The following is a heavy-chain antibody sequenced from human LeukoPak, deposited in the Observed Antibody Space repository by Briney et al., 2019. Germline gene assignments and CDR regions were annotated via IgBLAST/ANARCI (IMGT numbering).Heavy chain of an antibody. CDR1: GFTFSIYS. CDR2: ISSSGSTI. Sequence: GGSLRLSCAASGFTFSIYSMNWVRQAPGKGLEWVSYISSSGSTIYYADSVKGRFTISRDNAKNSLYLQMNSLRAEDTAIYYCAKGGDYGRAFDIWGQGTMVTVSS. CDR3: AKGGDYGRAFDI. D-gene: IGHD4-17*01. J-gene: IGHJ3*02. V-gene: IGHV3-48*04.